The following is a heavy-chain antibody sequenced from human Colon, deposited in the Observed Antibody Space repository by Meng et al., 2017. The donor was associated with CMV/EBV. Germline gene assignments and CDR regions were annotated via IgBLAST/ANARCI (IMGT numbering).Heavy chain of an antibody. CDR2: ISYDGSNK. CDR3: ARDHPAPYDFWSGYYTGTSTYYYYGMDV. V-gene: IGHV3-30*19. CDR1: GFNFNNYD. J-gene: IGHJ6*02. Sequence: GGSLRLSCAASGFNFNNYDLHWVRQAPGKGLEWVAVISYDGSNKYYADSVKGRFTISRDNSKNTLYLQMNSLRAEDTAVYYCARDHPAPYDFWSGYYTGTSTYYYYGMDVWGQGTTVTVSS. D-gene: IGHD3-3*01.